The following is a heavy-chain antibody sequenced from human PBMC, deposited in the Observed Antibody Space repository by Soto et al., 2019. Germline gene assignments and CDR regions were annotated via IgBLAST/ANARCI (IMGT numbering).Heavy chain of an antibody. CDR1: GYTFTSYG. CDR3: AGAPETIVGATIDY. J-gene: IGHJ4*02. CDR2: ISPYNGNT. D-gene: IGHD1-26*01. V-gene: IGHV1-18*01. Sequence: QVQLVQSGAEVKKPGASVKVSCKASGYTFTSYGLSWVRQAPGQGLEWMGWISPYNGNTNYAQKLQGRVTMTTDTPTSSAYMELRSLRSDGTAVYYCAGAPETIVGATIDYWGQGTLVTVSS.